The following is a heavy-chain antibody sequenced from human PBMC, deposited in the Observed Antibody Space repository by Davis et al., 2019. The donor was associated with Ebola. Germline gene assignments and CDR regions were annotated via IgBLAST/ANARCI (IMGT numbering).Heavy chain of an antibody. J-gene: IGHJ6*04. CDR3: AKGGWYDSSGYYWGGGDYYYGMDV. V-gene: IGHV3-23*01. Sequence: GESLKISCAASGFTFSSYAMSWVRQAPGKGLEWVSAISGSGGSTYYADSVKGRFTISRDNSKNTLYLQMNSLRAEDTAVYYCAKGGWYDSSGYYWGGGDYYYGMDVWGKGTTVTVSS. CDR2: ISGSGGST. D-gene: IGHD3-22*01. CDR1: GFTFSSYA.